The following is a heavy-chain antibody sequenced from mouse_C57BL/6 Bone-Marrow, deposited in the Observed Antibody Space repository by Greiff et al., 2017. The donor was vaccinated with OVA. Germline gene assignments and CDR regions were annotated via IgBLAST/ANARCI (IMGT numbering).Heavy chain of an antibody. CDR1: GYTFTSYW. Sequence: VQLQQSGAELAKPGASVKLSCKASGYTFTSYWMHWVKQRPGQGLEWIGYINPSSGYTKYNQKFKDKATLTADKSSRTAYMQLSSLTYEDSAVYYCARDYSNYRAWFAYWGQGTLVTVSA. J-gene: IGHJ3*01. CDR2: INPSSGYT. D-gene: IGHD2-5*01. V-gene: IGHV1-7*01. CDR3: ARDYSNYRAWFAY.